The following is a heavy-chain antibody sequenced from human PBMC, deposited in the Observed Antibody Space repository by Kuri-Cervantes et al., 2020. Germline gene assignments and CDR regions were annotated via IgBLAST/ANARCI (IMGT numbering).Heavy chain of an antibody. CDR1: GFTVSSNY. J-gene: IGHJ4*02. V-gene: IGHV3-66*03. CDR3: AKDRVGGYSSGLDY. D-gene: IGHD6-19*01. CDR2: IYSCRST. Sequence: GESLKISCAASGFTVSSNYMSWVRQAPGKGLEWVSVIYSCRSTYYADSVKGQFTISRDNSKNTLYLQMNSLRAEDTAVYYCAKDRVGGYSSGLDYWGQGTLVTVSS.